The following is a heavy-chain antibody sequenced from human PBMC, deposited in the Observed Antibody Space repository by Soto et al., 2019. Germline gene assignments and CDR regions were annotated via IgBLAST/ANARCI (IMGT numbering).Heavy chain of an antibody. D-gene: IGHD5-18*01. V-gene: IGHV4-34*01. CDR3: ARGGSVDAAMFYYFDY. CDR1: GGSFSGYY. CDR2: INHSGST. Sequence: ASETLSLTCAVYGGSFSGYYWSWIRQPPGKGLEWIGEINHSGSTNYNPSLKSRVTISVDTSKNQFSLKLSSVTAADTAVYYCARGGSVDAAMFYYFDYWGQGTLVTVSS. J-gene: IGHJ4*02.